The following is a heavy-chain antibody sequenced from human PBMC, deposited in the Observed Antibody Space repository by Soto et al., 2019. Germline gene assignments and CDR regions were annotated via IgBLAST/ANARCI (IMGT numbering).Heavy chain of an antibody. V-gene: IGHV4-34*01. J-gene: IGHJ5*02. CDR3: ATANWSPHYFDP. D-gene: IGHD1-1*01. CDR1: GGSFSGYY. Sequence: QVRLQQWGTGLLKSSETLSLTCAVYGGSFSGYYWSWLRQPPGKGLEWIGEINHSGSTNYNPSLQSRVTISVDTSKNQFSLQVTSVTAADTAVYYCATANWSPHYFDPCGQGTLVTVSS. CDR2: INHSGST.